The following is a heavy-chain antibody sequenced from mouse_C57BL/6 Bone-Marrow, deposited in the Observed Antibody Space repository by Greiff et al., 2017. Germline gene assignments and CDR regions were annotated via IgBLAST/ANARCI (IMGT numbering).Heavy chain of an antibody. CDR1: GYTFTSYW. CDR2: IYPGNSDT. CDR3: TRHRYYGSSYAMDY. J-gene: IGHJ4*01. V-gene: IGHV1-5*01. Sequence: EVKLVESGTVLARPGASVKMSCKTSGYTFTSYWMHWVKQRPGQGLEWIGAIYPGNSDTSYNQKFKGKAKLTAVTSASTAYMELSSLTNEDSAVYYCTRHRYYGSSYAMDYWGQGTSVTVSS. D-gene: IGHD1-1*01.